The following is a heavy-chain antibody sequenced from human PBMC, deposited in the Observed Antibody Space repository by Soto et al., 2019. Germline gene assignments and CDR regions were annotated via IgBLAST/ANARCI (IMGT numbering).Heavy chain of an antibody. D-gene: IGHD6-6*01. CDR1: GGTFSSYA. CDR2: ISGYNGNT. CDR3: ARKSSSSSWFDP. Sequence: GASVKVSCKASGGTFSSYAISWVRQAPGQGLEWMGWISGYNGNTNYAQNFQGRVTMTADPSTRTAYMDLRSLRSDDTAVYFCARKSSSSSWFDPWGQGTLVTVSS. V-gene: IGHV1-18*01. J-gene: IGHJ5*02.